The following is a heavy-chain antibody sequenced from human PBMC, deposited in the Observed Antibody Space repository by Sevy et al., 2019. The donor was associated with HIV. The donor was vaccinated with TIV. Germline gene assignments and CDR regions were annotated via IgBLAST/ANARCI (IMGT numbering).Heavy chain of an antibody. CDR2: VNARTGDT. CDR3: ARDFCSSGTCYSAFVY. V-gene: IGHV1-3*01. J-gene: IGHJ4*02. Sequence: ASVKVSCKASGYTFTNYIIYWVRLAPGQSLEWMGWVNARTGDTKHSQKFQGRVTITRDTSAETAYMEVNNLRSEDTAIYYCARDFCSSGTCYSAFVYWGQGTLVTVSS. D-gene: IGHD2-15*01. CDR1: GYTFTNYI.